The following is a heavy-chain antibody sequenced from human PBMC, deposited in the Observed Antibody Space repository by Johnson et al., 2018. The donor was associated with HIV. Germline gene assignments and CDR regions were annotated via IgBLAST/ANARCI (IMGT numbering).Heavy chain of an antibody. Sequence: VQLVESGGGVVQPGRSLRLSCAASGFTFSNYWMHWVRQAPGKGLVWVSRMNGDGSSTTYADSVKGRFTISRDKAKNSLYLQMSSLRPEDTALYYCAKGDLTGWSTDALDIRGQGTMVTVSS. CDR2: MNGDGSST. D-gene: IGHD3-9*01. V-gene: IGHV3-74*02. CDR3: AKGDLTGWSTDALDI. J-gene: IGHJ3*02. CDR1: GFTFSNYW.